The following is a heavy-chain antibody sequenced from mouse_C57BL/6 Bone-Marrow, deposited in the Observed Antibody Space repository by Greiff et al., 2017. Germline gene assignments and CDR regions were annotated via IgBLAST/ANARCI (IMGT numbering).Heavy chain of an antibody. Sequence: QVQLQQPGAELVMPGASVKLSCKASGYTFTSYWMHWVKQRPGQGLEWIGEIDPSDSYTNYNQKFKGKSTLTVDKSSSTAYMQLSSLTSEDSAVYYCARVRITTASRGRYFDYWGQGTTLTVSS. J-gene: IGHJ2*01. V-gene: IGHV1-69*01. CDR2: IDPSDSYT. CDR1: GYTFTSYW. CDR3: ARVRITTASRGRYFDY. D-gene: IGHD1-2*01.